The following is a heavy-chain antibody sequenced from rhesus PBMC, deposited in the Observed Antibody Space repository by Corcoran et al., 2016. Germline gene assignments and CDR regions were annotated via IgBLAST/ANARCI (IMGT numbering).Heavy chain of an antibody. J-gene: IGHJ5-1*01. CDR1: GASLRSNY. CDR3: ARGHNRFDV. V-gene: IGHV4-173*01. CDR2: TSGNTGTT. Sequence: QLQLQASGPGLVNPSAPLSLPCAVSGASLRSNYRSGIRPPPGKGLEWIGRTSGNTGTTDYTPSLKSRVTISTETSKNQSSLKVSSVTAADTAVFYCARGHNRFDVWGPGVLVTVSS.